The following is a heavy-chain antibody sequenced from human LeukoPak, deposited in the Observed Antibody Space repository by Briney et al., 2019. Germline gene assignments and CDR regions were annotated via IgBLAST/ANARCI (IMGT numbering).Heavy chain of an antibody. CDR1: GGTFSSYA. Sequence: SVKVSCKASGGTFSSYAISWVRQAPGQGLEWMGGIIPIFGTANYAQKFQGRVTITTDESTTTAYMELSSLRSEDTAVYYCARPAGYSSSWYFDYWGQGTLVTVSS. V-gene: IGHV1-69*05. CDR2: IIPIFGTA. CDR3: ARPAGYSSSWYFDY. J-gene: IGHJ4*02. D-gene: IGHD6-13*01.